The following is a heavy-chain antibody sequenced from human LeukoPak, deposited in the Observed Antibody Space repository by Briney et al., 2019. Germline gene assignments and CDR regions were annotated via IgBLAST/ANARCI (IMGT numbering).Heavy chain of an antibody. D-gene: IGHD3-3*01. CDR2: IYSGERM. CDR3: ARDQGFWSGYGMDV. V-gene: IGHV3-23*03. Sequence: GGSLRLSCAASPFTFTSYAMSWVRQAPGKGLEWVSVIYSGERMFYADSVKGRSIISRDNSKNTVYLQMNSLRVEDTAVYYCARDQGFWSGYGMDVWGQGTTVIVSS. J-gene: IGHJ6*02. CDR1: PFTFTSYA.